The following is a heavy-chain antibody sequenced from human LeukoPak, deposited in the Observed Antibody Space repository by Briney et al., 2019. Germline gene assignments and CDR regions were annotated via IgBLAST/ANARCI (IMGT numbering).Heavy chain of an antibody. Sequence: SETLSLTCTVSGYSISSGYYWGWIRQPPGKGLEWIGSIYHSGSTYYNPSLKSRVTISVDTSKNQFSLKLSSVTAADTAVYYCARDSVAGVLFEAWGQGTLVTVSS. V-gene: IGHV4-38-2*02. CDR2: IYHSGST. CDR1: GYSISSGYY. CDR3: ARDSVAGVLFEA. D-gene: IGHD6-19*01. J-gene: IGHJ5*02.